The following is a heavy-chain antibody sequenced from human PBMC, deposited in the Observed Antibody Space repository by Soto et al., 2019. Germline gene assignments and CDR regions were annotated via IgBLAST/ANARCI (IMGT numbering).Heavy chain of an antibody. CDR3: ARGHLLEVSAARPYYYYGMDV. J-gene: IGHJ6*02. CDR2: INPNSGGT. CDR1: GYTFTGYY. V-gene: IGHV1-2*02. D-gene: IGHD6-6*01. Sequence: GASVKVSCKASGYTFTGYYMHWVRQAPGQGXEWMGWINPNSGGTNYAQKFQGRVTMTRDTSISTAYMELSRLRSDDTAVYYCARGHLLEVSAARPYYYYGMDVWGQGTTVTVSS.